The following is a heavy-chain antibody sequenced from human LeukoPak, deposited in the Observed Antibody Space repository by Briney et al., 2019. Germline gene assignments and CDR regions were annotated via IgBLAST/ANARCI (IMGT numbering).Heavy chain of an antibody. V-gene: IGHV1-69*13. J-gene: IGHJ4*02. CDR1: GGTFSSYA. CDR3: ARSVYDSSGYYPFDY. Sequence: GASVKVSCKASGGTFSSYAIRWVRQAPGQGLEWMGGIIPIFGTANYAQKFQGRVTITADESTSTAYMELSSLRSEDTAVYYCARSVYDSSGYYPFDYWGQGTLVTVSS. CDR2: IIPIFGTA. D-gene: IGHD3-22*01.